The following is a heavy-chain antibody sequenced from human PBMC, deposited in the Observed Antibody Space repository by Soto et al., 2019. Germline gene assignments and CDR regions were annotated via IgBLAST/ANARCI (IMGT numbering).Heavy chain of an antibody. J-gene: IGHJ5*02. Sequence: SETLSLTCTVSGGSISSGGYYWSWIRQHPGKGLEWIGYIYYSGSTYYNPSLKSRVTISVDTSKNQFSLKLSSVTAADTAVYYCAMFSIAAAGTYGETGHNWFDPWGQGNLVTVSS. CDR2: IYYSGST. CDR3: AMFSIAAAGTYGETGHNWFDP. V-gene: IGHV4-31*03. CDR1: GGSISSGGYY. D-gene: IGHD6-13*01.